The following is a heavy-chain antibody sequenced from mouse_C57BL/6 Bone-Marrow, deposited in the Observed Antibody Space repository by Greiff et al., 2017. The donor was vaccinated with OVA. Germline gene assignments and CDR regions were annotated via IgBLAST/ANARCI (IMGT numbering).Heavy chain of an antibody. V-gene: IGHV1-82*01. CDR2: IYPGDGDT. CDR1: GYAFSSSW. Sequence: QVQLQQSGPELVKPGASVKISCKASGYAFSSSWMNWVKQRPGTGLEWIGWIYPGDGDTHSNGKFQGKATLTADKTSSTAYMQLSSLTSEAAAVYFGSGRLYYDYWGQGTTLTVSS. J-gene: IGHJ2*01. CDR3: SGRLYYDY.